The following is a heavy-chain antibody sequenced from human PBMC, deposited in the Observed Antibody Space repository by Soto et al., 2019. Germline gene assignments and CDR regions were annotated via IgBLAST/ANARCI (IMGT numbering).Heavy chain of an antibody. Sequence: EVQLLESGGGLVQPGGSLRLSCAASGFTFSSYAMSCVRQAPGKGLEWVSSVSGSGGSTYYADSVKGRFTISRDNSKNTLYLQMNSLRAGDTAVYFCAKLPQYETLTGYLNYFDYWGPGILVTVSS. CDR1: GFTFSSYA. D-gene: IGHD3-9*01. J-gene: IGHJ4*02. V-gene: IGHV3-23*01. CDR3: AKLPQYETLTGYLNYFDY. CDR2: VSGSGGST.